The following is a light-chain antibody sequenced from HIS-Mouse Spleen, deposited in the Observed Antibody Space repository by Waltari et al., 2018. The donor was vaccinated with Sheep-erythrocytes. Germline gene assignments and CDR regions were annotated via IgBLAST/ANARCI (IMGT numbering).Light chain of an antibody. CDR3: QQSYSTPQFT. CDR1: QSISSY. V-gene: IGKV1-39*01. CDR2: AAS. J-gene: IGKJ3*01. Sequence: DIQMTQSPSSLSASVGDRVTITCRASQSISSYLNWCQQKPGKAPKLLIYAASSLQSGVPSMFSGSGSGTDFTLTISSLQPEDFATYYCQQSYSTPQFTFGPGTKVDIK.